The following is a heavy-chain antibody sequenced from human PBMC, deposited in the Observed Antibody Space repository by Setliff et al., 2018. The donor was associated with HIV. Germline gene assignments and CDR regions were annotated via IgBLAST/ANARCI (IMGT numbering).Heavy chain of an antibody. CDR2: IIPIFGTA. V-gene: IGHV1-69*13. Sequence: SVKVSCKASGGTFSSYAINWVRQAPGQGLEWMGGIIPIFGTANYAQKFQGRVTITADESTSTAYMELSSLRSEDTAVYYCARPAVSGSGFDYWGQGTLVTVS. D-gene: IGHD5-12*01. CDR3: ARPAVSGSGFDY. J-gene: IGHJ4*02. CDR1: GGTFSSYA.